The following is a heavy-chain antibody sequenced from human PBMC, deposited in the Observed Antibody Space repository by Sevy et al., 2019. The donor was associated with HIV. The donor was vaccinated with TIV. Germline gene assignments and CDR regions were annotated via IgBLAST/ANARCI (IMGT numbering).Heavy chain of an antibody. J-gene: IGHJ4*02. D-gene: IGHD3-22*01. Sequence: GESLKISCKGSGYSFTSYWIGWVRQMPGKGLEWMGIIYPGDSDTRDNTSFQGQLTISADKSISTAYLQSSSLKASDTAMYYCARQGYDSSGYNDKFDYWGQGTPVTVSS. V-gene: IGHV5-51*01. CDR1: GYSFTSYW. CDR3: ARQGYDSSGYNDKFDY. CDR2: IYPGDSDT.